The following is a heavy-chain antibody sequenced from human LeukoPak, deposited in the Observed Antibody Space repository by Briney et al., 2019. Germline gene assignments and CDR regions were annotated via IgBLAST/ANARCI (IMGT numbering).Heavy chain of an antibody. CDR3: ARDIVVVPAAYYYGMDV. CDR2: ISAYNGDT. D-gene: IGHD2-2*01. CDR1: GYTFTSYG. V-gene: IGHV1-18*01. J-gene: IGHJ6*02. Sequence: GASEKVSCKASGYTFTSYGISWVRQAPGQGLEWMGWISAYNGDTNYAQKLQGRVTMTTDTSTSTAYMELRSQRSDDTAVYYCARDIVVVPAAYYYGMDVWGQGTTVTVSS.